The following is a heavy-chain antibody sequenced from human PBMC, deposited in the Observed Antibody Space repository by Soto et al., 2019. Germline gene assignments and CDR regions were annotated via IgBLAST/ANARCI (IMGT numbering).Heavy chain of an antibody. V-gene: IGHV3-30*18. CDR2: ISNDGTNK. D-gene: IGHD2-15*01. CDR1: GFTFRSYG. Sequence: GGSLRLSCAASGFTFRSYGMHWVRQAPGKGLEWLAVISNDGTNKYLADSVKGRLTLSRDNSRNTLSLEINNLRPEDTAVYYCGKDTLDCSGGDCPLYYYYGMDVWGQGITVTVSS. CDR3: GKDTLDCSGGDCPLYYYYGMDV. J-gene: IGHJ6*02.